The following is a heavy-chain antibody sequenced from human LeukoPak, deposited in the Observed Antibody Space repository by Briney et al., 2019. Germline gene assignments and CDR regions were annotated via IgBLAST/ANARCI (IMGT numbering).Heavy chain of an antibody. D-gene: IGHD3-16*01. CDR3: ARDLGGVSFDY. V-gene: IGHV3-33*01. CDR2: IWYDGSNK. J-gene: IGHJ4*02. CDR1: GFTFSSNG. Sequence: PGRSLRLSCAASGFTFSSNGMHWVRQAPGKGLEWVAVIWYDGSNKYYADSVKGRFTISRDNSKNTLYLQMNSLRAEDTAVYYCARDLGGVSFDYWGQGTLVTVSS.